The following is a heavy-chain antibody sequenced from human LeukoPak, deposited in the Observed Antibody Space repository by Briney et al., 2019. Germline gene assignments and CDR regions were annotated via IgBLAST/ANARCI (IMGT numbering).Heavy chain of an antibody. CDR1: GYTFTGYY. J-gene: IGHJ4*02. CDR3: ARGYCSSTSCRSSNHDY. D-gene: IGHD2-2*01. Sequence: ASVEVSCKASGYTFTGYYMHWVRQAPGQGLEWMGWINPNSGGTNYAQKFQGRVTMTRDTSISTAYVELSRLRSDDTAVYYCARGYCSSTSCRSSNHDYWGQGTLVTVSS. V-gene: IGHV1-2*02. CDR2: INPNSGGT.